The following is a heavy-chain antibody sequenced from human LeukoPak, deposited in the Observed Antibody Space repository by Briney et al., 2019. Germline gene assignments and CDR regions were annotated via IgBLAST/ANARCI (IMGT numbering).Heavy chain of an antibody. D-gene: IGHD6-13*01. Sequence: KPSETLSLTCTVSGGSISSYYWSWIRQPPGKGLEWIGYIYYSGSTNYNPSLKSRVTISVDTSKNQFSLKLSSVTAADTAVYYCARGLAAAGTFDCWGQGTLVTVSS. CDR2: IYYSGST. CDR3: ARGLAAAGTFDC. V-gene: IGHV4-59*01. CDR1: GGSISSYY. J-gene: IGHJ4*02.